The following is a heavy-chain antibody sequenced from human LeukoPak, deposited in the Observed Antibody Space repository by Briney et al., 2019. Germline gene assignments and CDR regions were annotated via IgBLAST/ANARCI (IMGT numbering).Heavy chain of an antibody. CDR3: PRDCYTACDY. D-gene: IGHD5-18*01. Sequence: PSETLSLTCTVSGGSISSYYWSWIRQPPGKGLEWIGYIYYSGSTNYNPSLKSRVTISVGTSKDQFSLKLSSVTAADTAVYYCPRDCYTACDYWGPGTLVTVSS. CDR2: IYYSGST. J-gene: IGHJ4*02. V-gene: IGHV4-59*01. CDR1: GGSISSYY.